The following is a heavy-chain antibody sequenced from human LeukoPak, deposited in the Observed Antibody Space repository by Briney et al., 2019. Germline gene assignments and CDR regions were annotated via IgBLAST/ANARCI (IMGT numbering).Heavy chain of an antibody. CDR2: INSDGTST. CDR3: AREGSSYSMDV. J-gene: IGHJ6*02. V-gene: IGHV3-74*01. CDR1: GFTFSNYG. Sequence: PGGSLRLSCAASGFTFSNYGMHWVRQAPGKGLVWVSRINSDGTSTTYADSVKGRFTISRDNAKNTLYLQMNSLRAEDTAVYYCAREGSSYSMDVWGQGTTVTVSS.